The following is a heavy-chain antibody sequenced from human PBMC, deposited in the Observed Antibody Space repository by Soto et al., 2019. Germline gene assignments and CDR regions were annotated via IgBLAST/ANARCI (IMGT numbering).Heavy chain of an antibody. CDR3: ARGIAAGGYILDY. V-gene: IGHV4-30-2*01. CDR2: IYHSGST. Sequence: QLQLQESGSGLVKPSQTLSLTCAVSGGSISSGGYSWSWIRQPPGKGLEWIGYIYHSGSTYYNPSLKSRVXXSXDXXKNQFSLKLSSVTAADTAVYYCARGIAAGGYILDYWGQGTLVTVSS. J-gene: IGHJ4*02. D-gene: IGHD6-13*01. CDR1: GGSISSGGYS.